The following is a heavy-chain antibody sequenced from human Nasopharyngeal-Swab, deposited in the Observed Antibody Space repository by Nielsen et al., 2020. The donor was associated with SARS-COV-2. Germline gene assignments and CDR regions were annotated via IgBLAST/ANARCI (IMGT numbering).Heavy chain of an antibody. CDR2: IYTSGSP. CDR3: ARSAAQTNNFYYYYGMDV. D-gene: IGHD2-15*01. CDR1: AGSIRSYY. V-gene: IGHV4-4*07. J-gene: IGHJ6*02. Sequence: SETLSLTCTVSAGSIRSYYSSWIRQPAEKGLEWIGRIYTSGSPKYNPSLKSQVTLSVDTSQSQFSLKLSSVTAADTAVYYCARSAAQTNNFYYYYGMDVWGQGTTVTVSS.